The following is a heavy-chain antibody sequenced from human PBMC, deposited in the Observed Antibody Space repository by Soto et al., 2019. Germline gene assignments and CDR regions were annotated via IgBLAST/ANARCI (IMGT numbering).Heavy chain of an antibody. V-gene: IGHV1-69*13. D-gene: IGHD3-10*01. CDR2: IIPIFGTA. CDR1: GGTFSSYA. Sequence: SVKGSCKASGGTFSSYAISWVRQAPGQGLEWMGGIIPIFGTANYAQKFQGRVTITADESTSTAYMELSSLRSEDTAVYYCARGYYYGSGGAFDIWGQGTMVTVSS. J-gene: IGHJ3*02. CDR3: ARGYYYGSGGAFDI.